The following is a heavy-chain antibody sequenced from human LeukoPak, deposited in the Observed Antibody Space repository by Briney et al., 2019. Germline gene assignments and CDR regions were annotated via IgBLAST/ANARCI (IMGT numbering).Heavy chain of an antibody. D-gene: IGHD1-26*01. CDR3: ARSAQSGSYYYYYYMDV. CDR1: GGSISSYY. CDR2: IYTSGST. V-gene: IGHV4-4*07. Sequence: SETLSLTCTVSGGSISSYYWSWIRQPAGKGLEWIGRIYTSGSTNYNPSLKSRVTMSVDTSKNQFSLKLSSVTAADTAVYYCARSAQSGSYYYYYYMDVWGKGTTVTISS. J-gene: IGHJ6*03.